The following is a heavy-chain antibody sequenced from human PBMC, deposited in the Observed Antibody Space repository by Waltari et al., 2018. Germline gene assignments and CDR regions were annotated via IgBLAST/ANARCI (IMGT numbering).Heavy chain of an antibody. CDR2: IRSKANSYAT. V-gene: IGHV3-73*01. CDR1: GFTFSGSA. CDR3: TSLSSGGLDY. J-gene: IGHJ4*02. Sequence: EVQLVESGGGLVQPGGSLKLSCAASGFTFSGSAMHWVRQASGKGLEWVGRIRSKANSYATAYAASVKGRFTISRDDSKNTAYLQMNSLKTEDTAVYYWTSLSSGGLDYWGQGTLVTVSS. D-gene: IGHD3-10*01.